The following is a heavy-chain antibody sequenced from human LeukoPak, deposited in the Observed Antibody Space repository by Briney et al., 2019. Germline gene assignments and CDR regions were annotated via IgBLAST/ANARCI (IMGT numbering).Heavy chain of an antibody. CDR2: ISGSNSYI. CDR3: ARDRGWRLLDY. D-gene: IGHD6-25*01. J-gene: IGHJ4*02. CDR1: GFTFNSYS. Sequence: GGSLRLSCAASGFTFNSYSMNWVRQAPGKGLEWVSSISGSNSYIYYADSMKGRFTISRDNAENSLYLQMNSLRVEDTAVYYCARDRGWRLLDYWGQGTLVTVSS. V-gene: IGHV3-21*01.